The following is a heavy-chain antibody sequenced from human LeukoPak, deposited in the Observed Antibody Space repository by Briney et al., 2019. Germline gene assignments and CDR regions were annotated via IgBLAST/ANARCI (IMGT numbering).Heavy chain of an antibody. J-gene: IGHJ4*02. V-gene: IGHV4-34*01. CDR2: INHSEST. CDR1: GGSFSGYY. D-gene: IGHD3-10*01. Sequence: SEPLSLPCAVYGGSFSGYYWSWIRQPPGKGLEWIGEINHSESTNYNPSLKSRVTISVDTTKNQLSLQLSSVTAADTAVYHCARLSGSGSYFSSVIYFDYWGQRTLVTVSS. CDR3: ARLSGSGSYFSSVIYFDY.